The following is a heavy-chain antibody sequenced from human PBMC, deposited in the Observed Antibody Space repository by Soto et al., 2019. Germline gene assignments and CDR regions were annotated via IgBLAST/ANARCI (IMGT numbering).Heavy chain of an antibody. D-gene: IGHD2-15*01. V-gene: IGHV3-48*02. CDR1: GFTFTKYS. J-gene: IGHJ4*02. CDR2: ISYSGETK. Sequence: GGSLRLSCVTSGFTFTKYSMNWVRQAPGKGLEWVSYISYSGETKYYADSLKGRYAISRDDAKNSVYLQMSSLRDEDTAFYYCVRGVVVVVGSTAENFDHWGQGTLVTVSS. CDR3: VRGVVVVVGSTAENFDH.